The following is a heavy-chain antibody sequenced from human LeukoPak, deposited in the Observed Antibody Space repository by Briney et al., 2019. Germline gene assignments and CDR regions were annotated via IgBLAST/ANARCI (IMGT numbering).Heavy chain of an antibody. Sequence: VGSLRLSCAASGFTLSNVWMTWVRQAPGKGLEWVANIRGDGGEQNYVASVKGRFTISRDNAQNSPYLQMSSLEAEDTALYFCSRFLYHTTGYHYFDPWGQGTLVNVSS. CDR1: GFTLSNVW. CDR3: SRFLYHTTGYHYFDP. V-gene: IGHV3-7*01. CDR2: IRGDGGEQ. D-gene: IGHD3-22*01. J-gene: IGHJ4*02.